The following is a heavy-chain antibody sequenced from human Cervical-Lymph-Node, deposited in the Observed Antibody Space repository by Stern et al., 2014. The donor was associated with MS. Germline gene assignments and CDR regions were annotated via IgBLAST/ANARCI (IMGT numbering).Heavy chain of an antibody. CDR1: GYIFIDYY. V-gene: IGHV1-2*04. Sequence: QDQLVQSGPEVKKPGASVKVSCKTSGYIFIDYYIHWLRQTPGQGLQWMGWINPATGRTTYAQQLWVTMTRDTSITTAYMELTNLKSDDTAIYFCAREKIYGDYIPYYYYGMDVWGQGTTVIVSS. D-gene: IGHD4-17*01. CDR2: INPATGRT. CDR3: AREKIYGDYIPYYYYGMDV. J-gene: IGHJ6*02.